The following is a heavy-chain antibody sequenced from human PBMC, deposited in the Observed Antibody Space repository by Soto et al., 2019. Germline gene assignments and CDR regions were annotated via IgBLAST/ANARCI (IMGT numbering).Heavy chain of an antibody. CDR1: GGTFSSYA. Sequence: QVQLVQSGAEVKKPGSSVKVSCKASGGTFSSYAIIWVRQAPGQGLEWMGGIIPIFGTANYAQKFQGRVTITADESTSTDYMEMSSLRSEDTAVYYCARGGRDGYTEEDFDIWGQGTMVTVSS. V-gene: IGHV1-69*12. J-gene: IGHJ3*02. D-gene: IGHD5-12*01. CDR3: ARGGRDGYTEEDFDI. CDR2: IIPIFGTA.